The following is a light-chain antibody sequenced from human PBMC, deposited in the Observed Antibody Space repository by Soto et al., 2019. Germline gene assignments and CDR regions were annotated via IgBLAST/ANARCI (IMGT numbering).Light chain of an antibody. V-gene: IGKV1-33*01. CDR3: QQYDYLPIT. CDR1: QDISNY. Sequence: DIQMTQSPPSQSASVGDRVTINCRASQDISNYLNWYQQKPGKAPKLLIYDASNLDIGVPSRFSGSGSGTHFTFTISSLQPEDFATYYCQQYDYLPITFGQGTRLEIK. J-gene: IGKJ5*01. CDR2: DAS.